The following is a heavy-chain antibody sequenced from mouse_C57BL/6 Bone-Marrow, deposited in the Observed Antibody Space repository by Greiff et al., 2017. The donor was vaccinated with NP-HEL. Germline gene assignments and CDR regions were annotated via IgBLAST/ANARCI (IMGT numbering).Heavy chain of an antibody. V-gene: IGHV1-81*01. CDR1: GYTFTSYG. Sequence: QVQLKESGAELARPGASVKLSCKASGYTFTSYGISWVKQRTGQGPEWIGEIYPRSGNTYYNEKFKGKATLTADKSSSTAYMELRSLTSEDSAVYFCARRGVYYAMDYWGQGTSVTVSS. J-gene: IGHJ4*01. CDR3: ARRGVYYAMDY. CDR2: IYPRSGNT.